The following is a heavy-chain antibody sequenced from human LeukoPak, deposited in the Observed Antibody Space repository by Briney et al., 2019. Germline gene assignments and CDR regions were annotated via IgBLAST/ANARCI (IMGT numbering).Heavy chain of an antibody. Sequence: PSETLSLTCTVSGGSISSYYWSWIRQPPGKGLEWIGNIYYSGSTNYNPSLKSRATISVDTSKNQFSLKLSSVTAADTAVYYCARVKSSGWGIGFAYWGQGTLVTVSS. CDR1: GGSISSYY. J-gene: IGHJ4*02. CDR2: IYYSGST. V-gene: IGHV4-59*01. D-gene: IGHD6-19*01. CDR3: ARVKSSGWGIGFAY.